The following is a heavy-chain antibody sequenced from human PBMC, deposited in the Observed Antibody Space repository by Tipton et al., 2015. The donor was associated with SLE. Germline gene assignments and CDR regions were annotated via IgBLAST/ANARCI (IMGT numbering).Heavy chain of an antibody. V-gene: IGHV3-73*01. J-gene: IGHJ6*03. CDR1: AFSFSSYW. CDR3: ARGGALYYYYYYMDV. Sequence: SLRLSCAASAFSFSSYWMHWVRQAPGKGLEWVGRIRSKANSYATAYAASVKGRFTISRDDSKNTAYLQMNSLKTEDTAVYYCARGGALYYYYYYMDVWGKGTTVTVSS. CDR2: IRSKANSYAT. D-gene: IGHD3-16*01.